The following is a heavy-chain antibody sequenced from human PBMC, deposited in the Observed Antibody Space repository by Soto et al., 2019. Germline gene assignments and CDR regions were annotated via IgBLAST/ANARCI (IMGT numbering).Heavy chain of an antibody. D-gene: IGHD5-18*01. CDR1: GVSISSGDYY. V-gene: IGHV4-30-4*01. J-gene: IGHJ6*02. CDR3: ACIFPGGYSYGFYYYGMDV. Sequence: SETLSLTCTVSGVSISSGDYYWSWIRQPPGKGLEWIGYIYYSGSTYYNPSLKSRVTISVDTSKNQFSLKLSSVTAADTAVYYCACIFPGGYSYGFYYYGMDVWGQGTTVTVS. CDR2: IYYSGST.